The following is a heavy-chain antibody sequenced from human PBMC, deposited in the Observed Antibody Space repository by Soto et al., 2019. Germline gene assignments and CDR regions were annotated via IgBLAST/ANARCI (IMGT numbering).Heavy chain of an antibody. CDR2: INPNSGGT. Sequence: ASVKVSCKASGYTFTGYYMHWVWQAPGQGLEWMGWINPNSGGTNYAQKFQGRVTMTRDTSISTAYMELSRLRSDDTAVYYCAVTTPHVYYYYGMDVWGQGTTVTVSS. CDR1: GYTFTGYY. J-gene: IGHJ6*02. V-gene: IGHV1-2*02. D-gene: IGHD4-17*01. CDR3: AVTTPHVYYYYGMDV.